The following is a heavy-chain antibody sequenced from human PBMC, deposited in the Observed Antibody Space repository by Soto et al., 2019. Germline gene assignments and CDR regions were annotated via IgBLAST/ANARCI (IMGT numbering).Heavy chain of an antibody. CDR3: AKVLADYYGSGSYPYFDY. CDR2: ISGSGGST. D-gene: IGHD3-10*01. Sequence: PGGSLRLSCAASGFTFSSYAMSWVRQAPGKGLEWVSAISGSGGSTYYADSVKGRFTISRDNSKNTLYLQMNSLRAEDTAVYYCAKVLADYYGSGSYPYFDYWGQGTLVTVSS. CDR1: GFTFSSYA. V-gene: IGHV3-23*01. J-gene: IGHJ4*02.